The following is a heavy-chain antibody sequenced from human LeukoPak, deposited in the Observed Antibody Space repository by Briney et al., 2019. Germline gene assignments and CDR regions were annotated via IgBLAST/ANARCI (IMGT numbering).Heavy chain of an antibody. V-gene: IGHV3-7*01. Sequence: GGSLRLSCAASGFTFSSYWMSWVRQAPGKGLEWVANIKQDGSEKYYVDSVKGRFTISRDNAKNSLYLQMNSLRAEDTAVYYCARDRGAAAGLFDCWGQGTLVTVSS. D-gene: IGHD6-13*01. CDR1: GFTFSSYW. CDR3: ARDRGAAAGLFDC. CDR2: IKQDGSEK. J-gene: IGHJ4*02.